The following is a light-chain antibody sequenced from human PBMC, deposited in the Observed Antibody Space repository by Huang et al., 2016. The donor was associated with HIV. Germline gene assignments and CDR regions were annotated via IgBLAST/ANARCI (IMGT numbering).Light chain of an antibody. CDR2: GAS. CDR3: QQYDTSPD. Sequence: EIVLTQSPGTLSLSPGERATLSCRASQMVKNTYLAWYHQKPGQGPRLLIYGASRRATGIPDRFSGRGSGTDFTLTISRLEPEDFAVYYCQQYDTSPDFGQGTRLEIK. J-gene: IGKJ5*01. V-gene: IGKV3-20*01. CDR1: QMVKNTY.